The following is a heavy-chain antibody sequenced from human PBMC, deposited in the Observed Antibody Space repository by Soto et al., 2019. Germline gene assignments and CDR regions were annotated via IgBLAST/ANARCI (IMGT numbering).Heavy chain of an antibody. V-gene: IGHV4-39*01. CDR2: IYYSGST. CDR1: GGSISSSSYY. Sequence: SETLSLTCTVSGGSISSSSYYWGWIRQPPGKGLEWIGSIYYSGSTYYNPSLKSRVTISVDTSKNQFSLKLSSVTAADTAVYYCARLFFRADFPPDYWGQGTLVTVSS. D-gene: IGHD3-10*02. J-gene: IGHJ4*02. CDR3: ARLFFRADFPPDY.